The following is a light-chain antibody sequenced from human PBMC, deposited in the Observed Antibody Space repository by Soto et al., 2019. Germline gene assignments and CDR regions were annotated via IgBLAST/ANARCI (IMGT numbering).Light chain of an antibody. CDR3: QQYNGYSRT. CDR1: QSISNW. CDR2: DAS. V-gene: IGKV1-5*01. Sequence: DIQVTQSPSTLSACVGERVTMTCRASQSISNWLAWYQQKPGKAPKLLIFDASSLERGVPSRFSGSGSGTEFTLTISSLQPDDYATYYCQQYNGYSRTFGQGTKVEIX. J-gene: IGKJ1*01.